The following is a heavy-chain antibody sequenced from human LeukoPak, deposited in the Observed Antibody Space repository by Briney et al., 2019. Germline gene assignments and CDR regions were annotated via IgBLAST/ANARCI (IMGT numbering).Heavy chain of an antibody. CDR3: ATGTTVTTAFDY. CDR1: GFTVSSNY. Sequence: GGSLRLSCAASGFTVSSNYMTWVRQPPGQGLEWVSIIYSASSTHYVDSVKGRFTISRDNSKNTVYLQMNSLRADDTAVYYCATGTTVTTAFDYWGQGTLVTVSS. CDR2: IYSASST. J-gene: IGHJ4*02. D-gene: IGHD4-11*01. V-gene: IGHV3-66*01.